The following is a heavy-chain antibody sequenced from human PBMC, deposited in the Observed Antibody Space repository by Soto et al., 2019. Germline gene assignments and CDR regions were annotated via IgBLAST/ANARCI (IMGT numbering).Heavy chain of an antibody. J-gene: IGHJ4*02. V-gene: IGHV3-30*18. CDR3: AKDHLTTTVTTVGY. D-gene: IGHD4-17*01. CDR2: ISYHGSDK. CDR1: GFTFSNYG. Sequence: QVQLVESGGGVVQPGRSLRLSCAASGFTFSNYGMHWVRQAPGKGLEWVAVISYHGSDKYYADSVKGRFTISRDNSKNTLYLQMDSRRAEDTAVCYCAKDHLTTTVTTVGYWGQGTLVTVSS.